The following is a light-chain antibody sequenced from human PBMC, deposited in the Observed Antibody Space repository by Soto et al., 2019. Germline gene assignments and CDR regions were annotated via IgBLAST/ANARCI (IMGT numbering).Light chain of an antibody. J-gene: IGLJ1*01. CDR3: QSYDSSLSGLYV. Sequence: QSVLTQPPSVSGAPGQRVTISFTGSSSNIGAGYDVHWYQQLPGTAPKLLIYGTSNRPSGVPDRFSGSKSVTSASLAITGLEAEYEADYYCQSYDSSLSGLYVFGTGTKLTVL. CDR2: GTS. CDR1: SSNIGAGYD. V-gene: IGLV1-40*01.